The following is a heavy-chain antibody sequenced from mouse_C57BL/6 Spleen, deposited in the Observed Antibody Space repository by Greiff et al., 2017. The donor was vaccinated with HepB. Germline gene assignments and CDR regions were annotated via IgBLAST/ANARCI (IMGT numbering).Heavy chain of an antibody. CDR1: GYAFSSSW. V-gene: IGHV1-82*01. CDR3: ARDYDYDGRFAY. Sequence: QVQLKQSGPELVKPGASVKISCKASGYAFSSSWMNWVKQRPGKGLERIGRIYPGDGDTNYNGKFKGKATLTADKSSSPAYMQLSSLTSEDSAVYFCARDYDYDGRFAYWGQGTLVTVSA. CDR2: IYPGDGDT. D-gene: IGHD2-4*01. J-gene: IGHJ3*01.